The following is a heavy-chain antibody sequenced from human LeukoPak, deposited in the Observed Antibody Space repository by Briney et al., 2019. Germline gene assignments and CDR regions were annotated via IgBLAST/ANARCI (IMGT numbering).Heavy chain of an antibody. Sequence: GGSLRLSCAASGFTFSSYAMHWVRQAPGKGLEWVAVISYDGSNKYYADSVKGRFTISRDNSKNTLYLQMNSLRAEDTAVYYCARAASAGTDGQLAEFDYWGQGTLVTVSS. D-gene: IGHD6-13*01. CDR2: ISYDGSNK. CDR3: ARAASAGTDGQLAEFDY. CDR1: GFTFSSYA. J-gene: IGHJ4*02. V-gene: IGHV3-30*04.